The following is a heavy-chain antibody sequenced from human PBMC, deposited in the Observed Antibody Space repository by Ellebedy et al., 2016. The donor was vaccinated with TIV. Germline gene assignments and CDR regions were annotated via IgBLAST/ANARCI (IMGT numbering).Heavy chain of an antibody. Sequence: LSLTCATSGFTFSSYSLNWVRQAPGKGLAWISYISRTSNIIYDADSGRGRFTISRDDAKNSRFLQMNSLSDEYTSVNYCARDASYAFDLWGQGTVVTVSS. D-gene: IGHD3-16*01. J-gene: IGHJ3*01. CDR2: ISRTSNII. V-gene: IGHV3-48*02. CDR3: ARDASYAFDL. CDR1: GFTFSSYS.